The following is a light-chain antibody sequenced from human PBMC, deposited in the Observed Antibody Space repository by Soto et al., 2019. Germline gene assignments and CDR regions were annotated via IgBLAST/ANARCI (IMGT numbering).Light chain of an antibody. J-gene: IGKJ4*01. Sequence: EIVLTQSPGTLSLSPGERATLSCRASQTVIISYLAWYQQKPGQAPRLLIYGASIRATGIPDRFSGSESGTDFTLAISRLEPEDSAVYYCQQYGSSPLTFGGGTKVDIK. V-gene: IGKV3-20*01. CDR3: QQYGSSPLT. CDR1: QTVIISY. CDR2: GAS.